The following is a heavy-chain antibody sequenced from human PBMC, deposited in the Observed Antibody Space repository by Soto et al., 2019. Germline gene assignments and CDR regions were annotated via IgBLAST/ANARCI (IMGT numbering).Heavy chain of an antibody. D-gene: IGHD7-27*01. Sequence: PGGSLRLSCAASGFGFIDAWLNWVRQAPGKGLEWVGRIKGKKDGGTTEHAAPVKGRFTISRDDSKRMLYLQMNSLKAEDTAVYYCATDKWGSPDAFQIWGQGTMVTVSS. CDR2: IKGKKDGGTT. CDR1: GFGFIDAW. J-gene: IGHJ3*02. CDR3: ATDKWGSPDAFQI. V-gene: IGHV3-15*07.